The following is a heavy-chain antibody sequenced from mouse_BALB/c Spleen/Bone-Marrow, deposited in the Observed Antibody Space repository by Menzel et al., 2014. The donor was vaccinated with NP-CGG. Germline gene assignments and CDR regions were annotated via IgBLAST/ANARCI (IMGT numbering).Heavy chain of an antibody. CDR3: AREEGNFLAY. CDR1: GFTLSSYA. V-gene: IGHV5-9-4*01. CDR2: ISSGGSYT. Sequence: EVKVEESGGGLVKPGGSLKLSCAASGFTLSSYAMSWVRQSPEKRLEWVAEISSGGSYTYYPDTVTGRFTISRDNAKNTLYLEMSSLRSEDTAMYYCAREEGNFLAYWGQGTLVTVSA. J-gene: IGHJ3*01. D-gene: IGHD2-1*01.